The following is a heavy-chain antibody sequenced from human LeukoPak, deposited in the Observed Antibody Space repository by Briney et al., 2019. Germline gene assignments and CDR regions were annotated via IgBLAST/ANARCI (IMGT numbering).Heavy chain of an antibody. CDR2: IWYDGSNK. V-gene: IGHV3-33*06. Sequence: PGGSLRLSCAASGFTFSSYGMHWVRQAPGKGLEWVAVIWYDGSNKYYADSVKGRFTISRDNSKNTLYLQMNSLRAEDTAVYYCAKSGGLWLKNWYFDYWGQGTLVTVSS. CDR1: GFTFSSYG. D-gene: IGHD2-21*01. J-gene: IGHJ4*02. CDR3: AKSGGLWLKNWYFDY.